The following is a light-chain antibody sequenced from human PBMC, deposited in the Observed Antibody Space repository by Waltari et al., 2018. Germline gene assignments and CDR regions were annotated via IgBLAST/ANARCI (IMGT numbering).Light chain of an antibody. J-gene: IGKJ1*01. CDR1: QSIRNW. CDR3: T. Sequence: DIQMTQSPSTLSASVGDRVTITCRASQSIRNWLAWYQPKPGKAPKLLIYKASSLESGVPSRFTGSGSGTEFTLTISSLQPDDSATYWETFGQGTRVEIK. V-gene: IGKV1-5*03. CDR2: KAS.